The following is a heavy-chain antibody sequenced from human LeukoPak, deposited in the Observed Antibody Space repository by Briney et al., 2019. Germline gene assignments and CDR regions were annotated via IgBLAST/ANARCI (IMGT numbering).Heavy chain of an antibody. CDR3: ARSVEGAFDF. Sequence: GGSLRLSCAASGFTFKSYSMNWIRQAPGKGLEWVSYITGSSNRIHYADSVRGRFTISRDNAMNSLHLQMNSLRDEDTAMYYCARSVEGAFDFWGQGTLVTVSS. J-gene: IGHJ4*02. D-gene: IGHD6-19*01. CDR2: ITGSSNRI. CDR1: GFTFKSYS. V-gene: IGHV3-48*02.